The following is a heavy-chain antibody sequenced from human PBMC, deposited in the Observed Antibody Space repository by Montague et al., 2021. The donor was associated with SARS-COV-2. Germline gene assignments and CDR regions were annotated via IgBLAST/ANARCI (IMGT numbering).Heavy chain of an antibody. D-gene: IGHD3-16*01. V-gene: IGHV4-39*01. CDR2: KYYSGST. Sequence: SETLSLTCTVSGDSISSSSYYWGWIRQPPGKGLEWIGIKYYSGSTSYNPTLKSRVTISVDTSKNQFSLKLSSVTAADTAVYYCARRGSSVGGVTVNAELDYWGQGILVIVSS. CDR3: ARRGSSVGGVTVNAELDY. J-gene: IGHJ4*02. CDR1: GDSISSSSYY.